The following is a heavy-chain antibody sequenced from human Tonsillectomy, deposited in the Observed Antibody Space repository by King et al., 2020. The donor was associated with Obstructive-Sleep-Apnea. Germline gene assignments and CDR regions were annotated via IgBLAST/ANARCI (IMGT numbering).Heavy chain of an antibody. Sequence: VQLQESGPGLVKPSETLSLTCTVSGGSISSYYWSWIRQPPGKGLEWIGYIYYSGSTNYNPSLKSRVTISVDTSKNQFSLKLSSVTAADTAVYYWARAMWPAPAPFDIWGQGTMVTVSS. V-gene: IGHV4-59*01. CDR2: IYYSGST. J-gene: IGHJ3*02. CDR1: GGSISSYY. CDR3: ARAMWPAPAPFDI. D-gene: IGHD2-2*01.